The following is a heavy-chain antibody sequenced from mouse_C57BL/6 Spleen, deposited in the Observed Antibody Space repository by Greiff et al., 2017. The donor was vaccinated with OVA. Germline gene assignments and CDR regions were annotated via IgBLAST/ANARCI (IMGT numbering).Heavy chain of an antibody. J-gene: IGHJ2*01. CDR2: IDPSDSYT. CDR1: GYTFTSYW. V-gene: IGHV1-50*01. CDR3: ARGGLGDY. Sequence: VQLQQPGAELVKPAASVKLSCKASGYTFTSYWMQWVKQRPGQGLEWIGEIDPSDSYTNYNQTFKGTATLTVDTSSSTAYMQLSSLTSEDSAVYYCARGGLGDYWGQGTTLTVSS.